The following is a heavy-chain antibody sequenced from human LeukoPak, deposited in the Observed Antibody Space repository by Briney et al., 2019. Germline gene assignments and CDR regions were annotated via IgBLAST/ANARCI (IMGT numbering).Heavy chain of an antibody. Sequence: SETLSLTCTVSGGSFNNNYWSWIRQSPGKGLEGIGYVYYDGTTKYNPSLTGRLTISIETSKNQFSLRLRSVSAADTAVYYCARVFMHGYSDYWGQGTLVTVSS. D-gene: IGHD2-21*01. CDR2: VYYDGTT. CDR3: ARVFMHGYSDY. CDR1: GGSFNNNY. V-gene: IGHV4-59*01. J-gene: IGHJ4*02.